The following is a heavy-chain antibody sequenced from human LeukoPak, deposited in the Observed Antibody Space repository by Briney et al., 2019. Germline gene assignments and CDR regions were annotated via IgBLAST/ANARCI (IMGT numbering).Heavy chain of an antibody. V-gene: IGHV4-61*01. CDR1: GGSVSSGSYY. D-gene: IGHD5-24*01. CDR2: IYYSGST. Sequence: SETLSLTCTVSGGSVSSGSYYWGWIRHPPGKGLEWIGYIYYSGSTNYNPSLKSRVTISVDTSKNQFSLKLSSVTAADTAVYYCARGHRDGPYDYWGQGTLVTVSS. J-gene: IGHJ4*02. CDR3: ARGHRDGPYDY.